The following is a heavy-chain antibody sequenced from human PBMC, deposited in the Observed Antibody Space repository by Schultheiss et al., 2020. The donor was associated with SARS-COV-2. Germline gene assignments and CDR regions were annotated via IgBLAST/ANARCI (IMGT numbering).Heavy chain of an antibody. CDR3: SRVKDPNSYYYRMDV. J-gene: IGHJ6*02. CDR1: GYTLTELS. CDR2: FDPEDGET. Sequence: ASVKVSCKVSGYTLTELSMHWVRQAPGKGLEWMGGFDPEDGETIYAQKFQGRVTMTSDASTSTAYLDLGSLTSDDTAVYYCSRVKDPNSYYYRMDVWGQGTAVTVSS. V-gene: IGHV1-24*01.